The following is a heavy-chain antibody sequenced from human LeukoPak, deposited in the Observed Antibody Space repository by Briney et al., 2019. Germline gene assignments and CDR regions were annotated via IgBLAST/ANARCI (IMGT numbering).Heavy chain of an antibody. CDR1: GFTFSSYA. J-gene: IGHJ4*02. V-gene: IGHV3-23*01. CDR2: IRGSGGST. D-gene: IGHD2-21*02. Sequence: GASLRLSCAASGFTFSSYAMSWVRQAPGKGLEWVSAIRGSGGSTYYADSVKSRFTISRDNSKNTLYLQMNSLRAEDTAVYYCAKDLHIVVVTAILDYWGQGTLITVSS. CDR3: AKDLHIVVVTAILDY.